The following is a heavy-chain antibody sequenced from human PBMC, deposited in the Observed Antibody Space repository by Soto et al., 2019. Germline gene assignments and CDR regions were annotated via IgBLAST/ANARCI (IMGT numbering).Heavy chain of an antibody. V-gene: IGHV1-18*01. CDR1: GYDYVTYA. J-gene: IGHJ6*02. Sequence: QAKLVQSGAEVKKPVASVNVSCKASGYDYVTYAITWVRQRPGQGLEWMGWMSTLNGNTNYAQNFHGRVTMTTDTSTSIVHLELRSLRSDDTAGYYCARRVQVWLPDYYGLDVWGQGTPVTVSS. D-gene: IGHD5-18*01. CDR2: MSTLNGNT. CDR3: ARRVQVWLPDYYGLDV.